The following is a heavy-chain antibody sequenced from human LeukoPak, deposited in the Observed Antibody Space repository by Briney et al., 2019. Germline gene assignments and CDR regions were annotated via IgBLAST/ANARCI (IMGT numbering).Heavy chain of an antibody. J-gene: IGHJ4*02. V-gene: IGHV3-30*02. CDR1: GFTFSSYG. Sequence: TGGSLRLSCAASGFTFSSYGMHWVRQAPGEGLEWVAFIRYDGSNKYYADSVKGRFTISRDNSKSTLYLQMNSLRAEDTAVYYCASARPEIDYWGQGTLVTVSS. CDR3: ASARPEIDY. CDR2: IRYDGSNK. D-gene: IGHD1-14*01.